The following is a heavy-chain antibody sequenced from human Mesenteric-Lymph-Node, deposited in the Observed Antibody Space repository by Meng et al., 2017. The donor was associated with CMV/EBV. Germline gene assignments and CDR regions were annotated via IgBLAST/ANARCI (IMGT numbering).Heavy chain of an antibody. J-gene: IGHJ4*02. V-gene: IGHV4-59*12. D-gene: IGHD2-2*01. CDR1: GGSISGYY. Sequence: SETLSLTCTVSGGSISGYYWSWIRQPPGKGLEWIGYIYYIGSTNYNPSLKSRSTISVDTSKNQFSLKLTSVTAADTAVYYCARNSPTRYCTRTSCYYFDYWGQGTLVTVSS. CDR3: ARNSPTRYCTRTSCYYFDY. CDR2: IYYIGST.